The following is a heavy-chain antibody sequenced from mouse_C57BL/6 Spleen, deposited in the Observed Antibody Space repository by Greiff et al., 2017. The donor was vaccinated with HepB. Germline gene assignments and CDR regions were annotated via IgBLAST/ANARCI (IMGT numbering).Heavy chain of an antibody. V-gene: IGHV1-80*01. CDR3: ANYYGTPAMDY. D-gene: IGHD1-1*01. J-gene: IGHJ4*01. Sequence: QVQLKESGAELVKPGASVKISCKASGYAFSSYWMNWVKQRPGKGLEWIGQIYPGDGDTNYNGKFKGKATLTADKSSSTAYMQLSSLTSEDSAVYFCANYYGTPAMDYWGQGTSVTVSS. CDR1: GYAFSSYW. CDR2: IYPGDGDT.